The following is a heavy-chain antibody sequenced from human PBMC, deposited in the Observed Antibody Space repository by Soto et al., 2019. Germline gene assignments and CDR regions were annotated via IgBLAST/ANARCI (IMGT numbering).Heavy chain of an antibody. J-gene: IGHJ4*02. CDR3: ERTPVYDFWSGYYRSSDYFDY. D-gene: IGHD3-3*01. V-gene: IGHV3-7*03. CDR2: IKQDGSEK. Sequence: PGGALRLSCAASGFTFSSYWMSWVRQAPGKGLEWVANIKQDGSEKYYVDSVKGRFTISRDNAKNSLYLQMNSLRAEDTAVYYCERTPVYDFWSGYYRSSDYFDYWGQGTLVTVSS. CDR1: GFTFSSYW.